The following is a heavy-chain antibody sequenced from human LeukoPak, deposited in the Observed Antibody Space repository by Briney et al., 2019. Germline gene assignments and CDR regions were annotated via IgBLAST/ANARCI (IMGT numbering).Heavy chain of an antibody. V-gene: IGHV3-33*08. CDR1: GFTFSSYG. CDR3: ARYCSGGTCKLGYYYYGMDV. D-gene: IGHD2-15*01. J-gene: IGHJ6*02. Sequence: GSLRLSCAASGFTFSSYGMHWVRQAPGKGLEWVAVIWYDGSIKYYADSVKGRFSISRDNSKNTLYLQMNSLRAENTAVYYCARYCSGGTCKLGYYYYGMDVWGQGTTVTVSS. CDR2: IWYDGSIK.